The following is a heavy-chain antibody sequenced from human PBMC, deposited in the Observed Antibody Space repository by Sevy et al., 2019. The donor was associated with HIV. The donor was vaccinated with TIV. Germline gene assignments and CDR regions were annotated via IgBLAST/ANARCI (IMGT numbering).Heavy chain of an antibody. CDR2: ISSTI. Sequence: GGSLRLSCAASGFTFSSYSMNWVRQAPGKGLEWVSYISSTIYYADSVKGRFTISRDNAKNSLYLQMNSLRDEDMAVYYCARGGYCSSTSCYRDGMDVWGQGTTVTVSS. D-gene: IGHD2-2*02. J-gene: IGHJ6*02. CDR3: ARGGYCSSTSCYRDGMDV. CDR1: GFTFSSYS. V-gene: IGHV3-48*02.